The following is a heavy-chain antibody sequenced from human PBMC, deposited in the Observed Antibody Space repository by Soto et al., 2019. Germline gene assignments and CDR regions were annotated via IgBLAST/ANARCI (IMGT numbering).Heavy chain of an antibody. J-gene: IGHJ4*02. CDR3: ARLYYYDSSGYYYYYFDY. V-gene: IGHV4-39*01. CDR2: IYYSGST. CDR1: GGSISSSSYY. D-gene: IGHD3-22*01. Sequence: SETLSLTCTVSGGSISSSSYYWGWIRQPPGKGLEWIGSIYYSGSTYYNPSLKSRVTISVDTSKNQFSLKLSSVTAADTAVYYCARLYYYDSSGYYYYYFDYWGQGTLVTVS.